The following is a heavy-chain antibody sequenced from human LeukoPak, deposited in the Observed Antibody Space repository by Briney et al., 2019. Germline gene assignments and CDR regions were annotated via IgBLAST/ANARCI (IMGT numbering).Heavy chain of an antibody. Sequence: GGSLRLSCAASGFNFSNYGMSWVRQTPGKGLEWVSVISGNGHDTFYIDSVKGRFTISRDNSMNTLYLQMNSLGVEDTALYYCARDRVPGTSPKMDSWGQGTLVTVSS. CDR1: GFNFSNYG. V-gene: IGHV3-23*01. CDR3: ARDRVPGTSPKMDS. D-gene: IGHD1-7*01. CDR2: ISGNGHDT. J-gene: IGHJ4*02.